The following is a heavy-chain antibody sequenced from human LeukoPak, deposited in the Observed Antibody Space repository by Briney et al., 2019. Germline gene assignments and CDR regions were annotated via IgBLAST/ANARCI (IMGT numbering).Heavy chain of an antibody. V-gene: IGHV3-30*18. Sequence: GGSLRLSCAASGFILTDYGMHWVRQAPGKGLDWVAFMSYDGGNKYYADSVKGRFTISRDNSKNTLYLQMNTLRAEDTAVYYCAKVGRNYGDYKGWFDTWGQGTLVTVSS. CDR2: MSYDGGNK. CDR1: GFILTDYG. D-gene: IGHD4-17*01. J-gene: IGHJ5*02. CDR3: AKVGRNYGDYKGWFDT.